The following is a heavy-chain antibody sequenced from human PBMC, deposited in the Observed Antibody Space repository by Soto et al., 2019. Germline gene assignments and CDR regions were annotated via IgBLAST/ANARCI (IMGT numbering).Heavy chain of an antibody. D-gene: IGHD2-21*02. J-gene: IGHJ4*02. CDR3: AKGGRNRRLPPFEY. CDR1: GLPVGSYA. V-gene: IGHV3-23*01. Sequence: GDSRTLSLLALGLPVGSYAMRWARPPPGKGLEWVSAISGSGGSTYYADSVKGRFTNSKDNAKNTLYLQMISLRVEDTAVYYCAKGGRNRRLPPFEYLCQGARVTV. CDR2: ISGSGGST.